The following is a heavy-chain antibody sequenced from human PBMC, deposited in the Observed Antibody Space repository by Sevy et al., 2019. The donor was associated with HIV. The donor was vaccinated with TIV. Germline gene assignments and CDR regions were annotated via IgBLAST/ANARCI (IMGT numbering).Heavy chain of an antibody. CDR1: GLRFSNYN. D-gene: IGHD6-13*01. CDR3: AKSIAAAELAYYYYGMDV. CDR2: ISNSSSYI. J-gene: IGHJ6*02. Sequence: GGSLRLSCAASGLRFSNYNMNWVRQAPGQGLEWVACISNSSSYIYYVDSVKGRFTISRDNSKNTLYLQMNSLRAEDTAVYYCAKSIAAAELAYYYYGMDVWGQGTTVTVSS. V-gene: IGHV3-21*01.